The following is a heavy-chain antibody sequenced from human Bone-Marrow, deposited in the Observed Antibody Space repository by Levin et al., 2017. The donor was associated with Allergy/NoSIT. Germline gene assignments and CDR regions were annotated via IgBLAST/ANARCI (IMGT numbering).Heavy chain of an antibody. Sequence: SETLSLTCSVSGGSIASSSHAWSWIRQVPGKGLEWIAYTYHRGSTDYNPSLKSRITMSVDTSKNHFSLVMNSITAADTAIYYCARASSGLVVTGSSSEFPPRGFDSWGQGALVTVSS. CDR1: GGSIASSSHA. CDR2: TYHRGST. CDR3: ARASSGLVVTGSSSEFPPRGFDS. J-gene: IGHJ4*02. D-gene: IGHD3-22*01. V-gene: IGHV4-31*03.